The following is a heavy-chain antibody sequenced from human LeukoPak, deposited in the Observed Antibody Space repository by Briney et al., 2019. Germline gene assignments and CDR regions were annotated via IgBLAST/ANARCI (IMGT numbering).Heavy chain of an antibody. CDR3: GKDPNGDYVGAFDM. CDR1: GFTFTNYA. D-gene: IGHD4-17*01. CDR2: ISGSGGST. V-gene: IGHV3-23*01. J-gene: IGHJ3*02. Sequence: PGGSLRLSCAASGFTFTNYAMIWVRQAPGKGLEWVSAISGSGGSTYYADSVKGRFTTSRDNSKNTLFLQVNSLRAEDTAVYYCGKDPNGDYVGAFDMWGQGTMVTVSP.